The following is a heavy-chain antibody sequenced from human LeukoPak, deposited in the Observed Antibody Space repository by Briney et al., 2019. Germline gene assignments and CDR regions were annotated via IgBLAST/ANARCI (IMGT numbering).Heavy chain of an antibody. J-gene: IGHJ4*02. D-gene: IGHD6-13*01. CDR2: IYYSGST. Sequence: SETLSLTCTVSGGSISSSSYYWGWIRQPPGKGLEWIGSIYYSGSTYYNPSLKSRVTISVDTSKNQFSLKLSSVTAADTAVYYCARHSSSWEDFDYWGQGTLVTVSS. CDR3: ARHSSSWEDFDY. CDR1: GGSISSSSYY. V-gene: IGHV4-39*01.